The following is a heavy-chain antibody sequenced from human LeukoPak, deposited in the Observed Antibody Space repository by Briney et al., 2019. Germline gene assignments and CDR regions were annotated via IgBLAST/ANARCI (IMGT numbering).Heavy chain of an antibody. V-gene: IGHV1-69*13. CDR2: IIPIFGTA. J-gene: IGHJ6*02. Sequence: SVKVSCKASGGTFSSYAISWVRQAPGQGLEWMGGIIPIFGTANYAQKFQGRVTITADESTSTAYMELSSLRSEDTAVYYCASRSCGGDCYSSHYYYYGMDVWGQGTTVTVSS. D-gene: IGHD2-21*02. CDR3: ASRSCGGDCYSSHYYYYGMDV. CDR1: GGTFSSYA.